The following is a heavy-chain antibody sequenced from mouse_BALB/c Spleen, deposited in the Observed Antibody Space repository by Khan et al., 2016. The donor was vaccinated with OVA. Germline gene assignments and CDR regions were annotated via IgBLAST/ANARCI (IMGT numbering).Heavy chain of an antibody. CDR2: IWAGGST. D-gene: IGHD2-13*01. CDR3: ATLYGDEPY. CDR1: GFSLTNYA. V-gene: IGHV2-9*02. J-gene: IGHJ3*01. Sequence: VQLVESGPGLVAPSQSLSITCTVSGFSLTNYAVHWLRQPPGKGLEWLGLIWAGGSTNYNSALMSRLTITKDNSKGQVFLKMHSLQTDDTAMYYCATLYGDEPYWGQGSLVTVSA.